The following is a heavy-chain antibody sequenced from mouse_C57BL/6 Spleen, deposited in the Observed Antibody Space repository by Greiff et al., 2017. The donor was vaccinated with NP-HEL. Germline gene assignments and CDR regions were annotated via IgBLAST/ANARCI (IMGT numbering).Heavy chain of an antibody. V-gene: IGHV1-15*01. CDR3: PYGYDGAWFAY. CDR2: IDPETGGT. CDR1: GYTFTDYE. J-gene: IGHJ3*01. Sequence: VQLQQSGAELVRPGASVTLSCKASGYTFTDYEMHWVKQTPVHGLEWIGAIDPETGGTAYNQKFKGKATLTADKSSSTAYMELRSLTSEDSSGSYWPYGYDGAWFAYWGQGTLVTVSA. D-gene: IGHD2-2*01.